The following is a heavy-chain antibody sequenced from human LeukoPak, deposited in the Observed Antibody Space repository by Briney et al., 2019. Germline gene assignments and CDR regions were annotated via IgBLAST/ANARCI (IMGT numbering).Heavy chain of an antibody. D-gene: IGHD4-11*01. J-gene: IGHJ6*03. CDR3: ATSAGDYRAGHYYYMGV. Sequence: GASVKVSCKASGYTFTGYYFHRVPQAPGQGLEWMGWINPNTAGTNYAQKFLGGVTLTWDTSISTAYMELNRLTSDDAAVYYCATSAGDYRAGHYYYMGVWGKGTSVTVSS. CDR1: GYTFTGYY. V-gene: IGHV1-2*02. CDR2: INPNTAGT.